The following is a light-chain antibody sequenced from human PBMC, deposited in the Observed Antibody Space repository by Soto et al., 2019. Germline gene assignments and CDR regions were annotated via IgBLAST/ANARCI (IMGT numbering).Light chain of an antibody. CDR2: DAS. CDR3: QQYDNLPIT. V-gene: IGKV1-33*01. Sequence: IQMTQSPSSLSASVGDRVTITCQASQGISNFLNWYQQKPGKAPKLLIYDASNLETGVPSRFSGSGSGTDFTFTISSLQPEDIATYYCQQYDNLPITFGQRTRLEIK. CDR1: QGISNF. J-gene: IGKJ5*01.